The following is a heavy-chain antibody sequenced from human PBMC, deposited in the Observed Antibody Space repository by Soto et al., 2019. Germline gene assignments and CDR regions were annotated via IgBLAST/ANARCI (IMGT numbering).Heavy chain of an antibody. D-gene: IGHD3-9*01. CDR1: GFSLSTSGVG. Sequence: QITLKESGPTLVKPTQTLTLTCTFSGFSLSTSGVGVGWIRQPPGKALEWLALIYWDDDKRYSPSLKSRLTITKDTAKNQVVLTMTNMDPVDTATYYCAHRPHDCDILTGYSLGDWCDPWGQGTLVTVSS. V-gene: IGHV2-5*02. CDR2: IYWDDDK. J-gene: IGHJ5*02. CDR3: AHRPHDCDILTGYSLGDWCDP.